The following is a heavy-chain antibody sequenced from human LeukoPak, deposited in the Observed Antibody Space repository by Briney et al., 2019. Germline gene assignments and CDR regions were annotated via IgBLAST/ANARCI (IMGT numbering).Heavy chain of an antibody. CDR2: IYYSGST. Sequence: SETLSLTCTVSGGSTSSYYWSWIRQPPGKGLEWIGYIYYSGSTNYNPSLKSRVTISVDTSKNQFSLKLSSVTAADTAVYYCARGFLENYYYYGMDVWGQGTTVTVSS. CDR1: GGSTSSYY. V-gene: IGHV4-59*01. J-gene: IGHJ6*02. CDR3: ARGFLENYYYYGMDV. D-gene: IGHD2/OR15-2a*01.